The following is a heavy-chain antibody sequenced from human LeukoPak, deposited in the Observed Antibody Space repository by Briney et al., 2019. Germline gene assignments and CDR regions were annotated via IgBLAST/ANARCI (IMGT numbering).Heavy chain of an antibody. CDR2: INQDGTEK. Sequence: GGSLRLSCAASGFRFSSYWMSWVRQAPGKGLEWVANINQDGTEKYYVDSVKGRFTISRDNAKNSLSLQMNSLRVEDTAVYYCARDGMPFDWWGQGNLVTVSS. V-gene: IGHV3-7*04. D-gene: IGHD1-1*01. CDR1: GFRFSSYW. CDR3: ARDGMPFDW. J-gene: IGHJ4*02.